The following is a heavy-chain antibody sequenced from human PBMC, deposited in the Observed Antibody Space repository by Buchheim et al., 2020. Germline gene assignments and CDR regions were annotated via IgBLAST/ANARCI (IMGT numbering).Heavy chain of an antibody. CDR1: GFTFSSYA. CDR2: ISGSGGST. J-gene: IGHJ6*02. Sequence: EVQLLESGGGLVQPGGSLRLSCAASGFTFSSYAMSWVRQAPGKGLKWVSAISGSGGSTYYADSVKGRFTISRDNSKNTLYLQMNSLRAEDTAVYYCAKVGNVVITTAYYYGMDVWGQGT. D-gene: IGHD3-22*01. CDR3: AKVGNVVITTAYYYGMDV. V-gene: IGHV3-23*01.